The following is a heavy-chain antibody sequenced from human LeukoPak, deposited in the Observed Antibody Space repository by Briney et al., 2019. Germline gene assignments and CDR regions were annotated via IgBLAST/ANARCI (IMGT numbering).Heavy chain of an antibody. V-gene: IGHV3-48*03. CDR3: ARDPNCSSTSCFFGWFDP. Sequence: GGSLRLSCATSGFTFRNYEMNWVRQAPGKGLEWVSYISSSGATIYYADSVKGRFTISRDKAKNSVHLQMNSLRAEDTAVYYCARDPNCSSTSCFFGWFDPWGQGTLVTVSS. D-gene: IGHD2-2*01. CDR1: GFTFRNYE. CDR2: ISSSGATI. J-gene: IGHJ5*02.